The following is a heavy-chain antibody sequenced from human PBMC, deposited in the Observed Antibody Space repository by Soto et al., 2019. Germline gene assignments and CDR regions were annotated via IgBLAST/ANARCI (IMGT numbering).Heavy chain of an antibody. J-gene: IGHJ4*02. CDR3: AGEIVVVPAAMVGGNKTDY. CDR2: IYYSGST. CDR1: GGSISSSSYY. Sequence: SQTLSLTCTVSGGSISSSSYYWGWIRQPPGKGLEWIGSIYYSGSTYYNPSLKSRVTISVDTSKNQFSLKLSSVTAADTAVYYCAGEIVVVPAAMVGGNKTDYWGQGTLVTVSS. D-gene: IGHD2-2*01. V-gene: IGHV4-39*02.